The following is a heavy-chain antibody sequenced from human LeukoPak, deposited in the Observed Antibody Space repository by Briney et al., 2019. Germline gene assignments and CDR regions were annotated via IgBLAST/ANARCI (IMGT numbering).Heavy chain of an antibody. CDR2: ISWNSGSI. D-gene: IGHD5-24*01. Sequence: WIRQPPGEGLEWVSGISWNSGSIGYADSVKGRFTISRDNAKNSLYLQMNSLRAEDTAVYYCARGQRWLQLTPDAFDIWGQGTMVTVSS. J-gene: IGHJ3*02. CDR3: ARGQRWLQLTPDAFDI. V-gene: IGHV3-9*01.